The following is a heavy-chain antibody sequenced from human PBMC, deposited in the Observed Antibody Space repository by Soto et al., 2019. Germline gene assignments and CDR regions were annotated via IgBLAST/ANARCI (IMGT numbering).Heavy chain of an antibody. J-gene: IGHJ4*02. CDR2: INTNNGNT. CDR3: AREAVAGTKGFDY. V-gene: IGHV1-18*01. Sequence: QVQLVQSGAEVKKPGASVKVSCKASGYTFTTNGISWLRQAPDQGLEWMGWINTNNGNTNYAQQLQGRVTMTTDTSTSTAYMELRSLRSDDTAVYYCAREAVAGTKGFDYWGQGTLVTVSS. D-gene: IGHD6-19*01. CDR1: GYTFTTNG.